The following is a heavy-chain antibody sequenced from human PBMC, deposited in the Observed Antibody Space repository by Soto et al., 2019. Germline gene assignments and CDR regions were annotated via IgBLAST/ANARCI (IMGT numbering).Heavy chain of an antibody. Sequence: QVQLQESGPGLVKPSQTLSLTCTVSGGSISSGGYYWSWIRQHPGKGLEWIGYIYYSGSTYYNPSLKSRVTISLDTSKNQFSLKLSSVTAADTAVYYCARAYRILYGDYVIREFDYWGQGTLVTVSS. D-gene: IGHD4-17*01. V-gene: IGHV4-31*03. CDR1: GGSISSGGYY. CDR3: ARAYRILYGDYVIREFDY. J-gene: IGHJ4*02. CDR2: IYYSGST.